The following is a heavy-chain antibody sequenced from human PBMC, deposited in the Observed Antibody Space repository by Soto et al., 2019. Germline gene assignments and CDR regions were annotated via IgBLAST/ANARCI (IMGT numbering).Heavy chain of an antibody. CDR2: ISYDGSNK. V-gene: IGHV3-30-3*01. Sequence: QVQLVESGGGVVQPGRSLRLSCAASGFTFSSYAMHWVRQAPGKGLEWVAVISYDGSNKYYADSVKGRFTISRDNSKNTLYLQMNSLRAEDTAVYYCATKGGGGGAFDIWGQGTMVTVSS. J-gene: IGHJ3*02. D-gene: IGHD3-16*01. CDR1: GFTFSSYA. CDR3: ATKGGGGGAFDI.